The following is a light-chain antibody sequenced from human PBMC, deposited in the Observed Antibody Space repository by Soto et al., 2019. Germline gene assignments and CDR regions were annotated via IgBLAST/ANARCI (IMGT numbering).Light chain of an antibody. CDR3: QKYNTAPWT. J-gene: IGKJ1*01. V-gene: IGKV1-27*01. CDR2: LAS. Sequence: DVEMTQSPSSLSASVGDRVTITCRASQGISKYLAWYQQKPGKVPRLLIYLASTLQSGVPSRFSGSGSGTDFILTLSSLQPEDVATYYCQKYNTAPWTFGQGTKVEIK. CDR1: QGISKY.